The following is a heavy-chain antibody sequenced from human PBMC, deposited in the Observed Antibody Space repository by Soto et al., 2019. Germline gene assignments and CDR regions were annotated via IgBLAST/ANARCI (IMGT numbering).Heavy chain of an antibody. CDR2: ISWDSVST. D-gene: IGHD3-16*01. V-gene: IGHV3-43*01. CDR1: GFTFDGYT. J-gene: IGHJ6*02. Sequence: EVQLVESGGIVVQPGGSLRLSCAASGFTFDGYTMHWVRQAPGKGLEWVSLISWDSVSTYYADSVKGRFTVSRDNSKNTPYLQKDSLRTEDTALYYCAKDSGITYYYSGMDVWGQGTTVTVSS. CDR3: AKDSGITYYYSGMDV.